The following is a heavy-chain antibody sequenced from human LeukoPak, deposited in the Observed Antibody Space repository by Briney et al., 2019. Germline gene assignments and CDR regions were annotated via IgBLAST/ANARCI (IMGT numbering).Heavy chain of an antibody. J-gene: IGHJ5*02. D-gene: IGHD4-17*01. CDR1: GYTFINYG. CDR2: VSAYADNI. V-gene: IGHV1-18*01. Sequence: ASVKVSCKAFGYTFINYGISWVRQAPGQGLEWMGWVSAYADNINYVQKFQGRVTMTTDTSTSTAYMELRSLRSEDTAVYYCARGTPYGDYNRREFDPWGQGTLVTVSS. CDR3: ARGTPYGDYNRREFDP.